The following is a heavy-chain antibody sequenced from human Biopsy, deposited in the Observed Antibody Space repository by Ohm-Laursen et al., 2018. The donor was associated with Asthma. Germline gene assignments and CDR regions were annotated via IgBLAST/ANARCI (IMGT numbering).Heavy chain of an antibody. CDR3: AREQQLGNFDY. CDR2: IDWDDDK. CDR1: GLSLSKTGMR. D-gene: IGHD6-13*01. Sequence: TQTLTLTCTLSGLSLSKTGMRVSWIRQPPGKALEWLERIDWDDDKFYSASLKTRLTISKDTSKNQVVLTMTTMDPVDTATYYCAREQQLGNFDYWGQGTLVAVSS. V-gene: IGHV2-70*04. J-gene: IGHJ4*02.